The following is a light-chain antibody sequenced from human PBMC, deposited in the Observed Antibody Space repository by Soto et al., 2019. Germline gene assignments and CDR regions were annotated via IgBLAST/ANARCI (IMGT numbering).Light chain of an antibody. J-gene: IGLJ1*01. CDR3: SSYTSSSTLYV. V-gene: IGLV1-44*01. CDR2: GDN. Sequence: QSVLTQPPSASETPGQRVTISCSGSRSNIGSNTVNWYQQLPGTAPKLLIYGDNQRPSGVPDRFSGSKSGTSASLAISGLQSEDEADYYCSSYTSSSTLYVFGTGTKVTVL. CDR1: RSNIGSNT.